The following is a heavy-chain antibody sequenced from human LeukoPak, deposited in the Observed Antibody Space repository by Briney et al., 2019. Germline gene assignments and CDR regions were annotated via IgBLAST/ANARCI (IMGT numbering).Heavy chain of an antibody. J-gene: IGHJ4*02. CDR3: AKDRIAARPTYDY. CDR1: GFTFSSYG. Sequence: GGSLRLSCAASGFTFSSYGMHWVRQAPGKGLEWVAFIRYDGSNKYYADSVKGRFTISRDNSKNTLYLRMNSLRAEDTAVYYCAKDRIAARPTYDYWGQGTLVTVSS. D-gene: IGHD6-6*01. V-gene: IGHV3-30*02. CDR2: IRYDGSNK.